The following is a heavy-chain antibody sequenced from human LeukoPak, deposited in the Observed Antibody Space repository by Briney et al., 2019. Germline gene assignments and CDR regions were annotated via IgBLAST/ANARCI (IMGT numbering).Heavy chain of an antibody. V-gene: IGHV4-39*01. CDR1: GGSSSSSSYY. Sequence: SETLSLTCTVSGGSSSSSSYYWGWIRQPPGKGLEWIGSIYYSGSTYYNPSLKSRVTISVDTSKNQFSLKLSSVTAADTAVYYCARHIVVVPAAYFDYWGQGTLVTVSS. J-gene: IGHJ4*02. CDR3: ARHIVVVPAAYFDY. D-gene: IGHD2-2*01. CDR2: IYYSGST.